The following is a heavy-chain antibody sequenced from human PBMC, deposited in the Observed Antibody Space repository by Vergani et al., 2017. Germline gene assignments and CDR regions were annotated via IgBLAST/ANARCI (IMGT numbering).Heavy chain of an antibody. Sequence: QVQLVQSGAEVKRPGASVKVSCKASGYTFTGYYMHWVRQAPGQGLEWMGWINPNSGGTNYAQKFQGRVTMTRDTSISTDYMELSGLRSDDTAVYYCARDGCSGDCFWGSIDYWGQGTLVTVSS. J-gene: IGHJ4*02. CDR3: ARDGCSGDCFWGSIDY. V-gene: IGHV1-2*02. CDR1: GYTFTGYY. D-gene: IGHD2-21*02. CDR2: INPNSGGT.